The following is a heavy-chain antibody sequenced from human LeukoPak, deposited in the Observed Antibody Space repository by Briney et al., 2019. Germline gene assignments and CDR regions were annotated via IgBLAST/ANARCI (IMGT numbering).Heavy chain of an antibody. D-gene: IGHD3-22*01. Sequence: PGGSLRLSCAASGFTFSSDSMNWVRQAPGKGLEWVSSISSSSSYIYYADSVKGRFTISRDNAKNSLYLQMSSLRAEDTAVYYCARVGGVTMIPWGQGTLVTVSS. CDR1: GFTFSSDS. CDR3: ARVGGVTMIP. V-gene: IGHV3-21*01. J-gene: IGHJ5*02. CDR2: ISSSSSYI.